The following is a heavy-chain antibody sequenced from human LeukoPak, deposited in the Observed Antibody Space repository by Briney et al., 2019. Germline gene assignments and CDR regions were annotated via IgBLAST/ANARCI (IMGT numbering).Heavy chain of an antibody. J-gene: IGHJ4*02. Sequence: GGSLRLSCAASGFTFSSYSMNWVRQAPGKGLEWISYIGISSGNTKYADSVKGRFTISADSAKNSLYLQMNSLRVEDTDVYYCARDYRYAFDNWGQGTLVPVSS. CDR3: ARDYRYAFDN. CDR2: IGISSGNT. CDR1: GFTFSSYS. V-gene: IGHV3-48*04. D-gene: IGHD5-12*01.